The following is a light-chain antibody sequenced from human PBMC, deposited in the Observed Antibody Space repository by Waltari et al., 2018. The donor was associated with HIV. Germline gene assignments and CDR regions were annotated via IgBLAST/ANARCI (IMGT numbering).Light chain of an antibody. V-gene: IGLV3-19*01. CDR2: ARN. Sequence: SSELTQDPAVSVALGQTVKLTCQGDSLRSYYASWYKQKQGQAPVLVSYARNNRPSGIPDRFSGSSSGDTASLTITGAQAEDEAAYYCNSRDSSVNPLQVIFGGGTYVTVL. CDR3: NSRDSSVNPLQVI. CDR1: SLRSYY. J-gene: IGLJ2*01.